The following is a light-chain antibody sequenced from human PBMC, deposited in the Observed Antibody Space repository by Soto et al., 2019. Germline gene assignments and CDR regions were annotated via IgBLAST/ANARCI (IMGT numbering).Light chain of an antibody. Sequence: EIVLTQSPGTLSLSSGERATLSCRASQSVRSNYLAWYKQKPGQAPRLLIYGASSRATRIPDRFGGSGSGTDFTLTISRLEPEDFAVYYCQQYASSPLTFGGGTKVEIK. CDR1: QSVRSNY. CDR2: GAS. CDR3: QQYASSPLT. J-gene: IGKJ4*01. V-gene: IGKV3-20*01.